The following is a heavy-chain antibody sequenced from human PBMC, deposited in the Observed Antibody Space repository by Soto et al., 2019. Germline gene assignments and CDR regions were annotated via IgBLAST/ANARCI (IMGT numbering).Heavy chain of an antibody. CDR3: ARRGGTMIVVGGLFDY. Sequence: QLQLQESGPGLVKPSETLSLTCTVSGGSISSSSYYWGWIRQPPGKGLEWIGSIYYSGSTYYNPSLKSRVTRSGDTSKSQCSLKLSSVTAGDTAVYYCARRGGTMIVVGGLFDYWGQGTLVTVSS. CDR2: IYYSGST. D-gene: IGHD3-22*01. CDR1: GGSISSSSYY. V-gene: IGHV4-39*01. J-gene: IGHJ4*02.